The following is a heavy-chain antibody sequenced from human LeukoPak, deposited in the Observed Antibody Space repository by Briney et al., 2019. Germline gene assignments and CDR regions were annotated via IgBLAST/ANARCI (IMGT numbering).Heavy chain of an antibody. CDR3: ARLRGSGYDFGPFDY. CDR2: IYPGDSDT. CDR1: GYSFTCYW. J-gene: IGHJ4*02. D-gene: IGHD5-12*01. Sequence: GESLKISCKGSGYSFTCYWIGWVRQMPRKGLEWTGIIYPGDSDTRYSPSFQGQVTISADKSISTAYLQWSSLKASDTAMYYCARLRGSGYDFGPFDYWGQGTLVTVSS. V-gene: IGHV5-51*01.